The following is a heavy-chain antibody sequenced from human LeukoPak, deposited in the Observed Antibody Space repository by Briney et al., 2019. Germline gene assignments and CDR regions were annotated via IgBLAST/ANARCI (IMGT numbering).Heavy chain of an antibody. D-gene: IGHD2-2*01. CDR1: GFTFSSYS. CDR3: ARDLGRNQLPWDAFDI. CDR2: ISSSSSYI. Sequence: GGSLRLSCAASGFTFSSYSMNWVRQAPGKGLEWVSSISSSSSYIYYADSVKGRFTISRDNAKNSLYLQMNSLRAEDTAVYYCARDLGRNQLPWDAFDIWGQGTMVTVSS. J-gene: IGHJ3*02. V-gene: IGHV3-21*01.